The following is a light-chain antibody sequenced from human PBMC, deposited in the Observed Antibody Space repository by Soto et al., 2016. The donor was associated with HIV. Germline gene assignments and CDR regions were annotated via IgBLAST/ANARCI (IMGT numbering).Light chain of an antibody. Sequence: SYVLTQPPSVSVAPGKTARITCGGNNIGSKSVHWYQQKPGQAPVLVVYDDSDRPSGIPERFSGSNSGNTATLTISRVEVGDEADYYCQVWDRSSDLVVFSGGTKLTVL. J-gene: IGLJ2*01. V-gene: IGLV3-21*03. CDR2: DDS. CDR3: QVWDRSSDLVV. CDR1: NIGSKS.